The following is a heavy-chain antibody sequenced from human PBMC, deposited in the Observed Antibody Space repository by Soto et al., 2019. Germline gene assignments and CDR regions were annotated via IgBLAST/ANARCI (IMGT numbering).Heavy chain of an antibody. J-gene: IGHJ5*02. CDR1: GYTFTSYA. D-gene: IGHD3-3*01. Sequence: ASVKVSCKASGYTFTSYAMHWVRQAPGQRLEWMGWINAGNGNTKYSQKFQGRVTITRDTSASTAYMELSSLRSEDTAVYYCARGVSGIWSGYYLWFDPWGQGTLVTVSS. V-gene: IGHV1-3*01. CDR2: INAGNGNT. CDR3: ARGVSGIWSGYYLWFDP.